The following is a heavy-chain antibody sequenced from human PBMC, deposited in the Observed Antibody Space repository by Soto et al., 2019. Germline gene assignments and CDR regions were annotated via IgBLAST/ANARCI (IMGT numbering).Heavy chain of an antibody. CDR1: GGSFSGYY. CDR3: ARGGIVVVPAARRLDY. V-gene: IGHV4-34*01. J-gene: IGHJ4*02. Sequence: PSETLSLTCAVYGGSFSGYYWSWIRQSPGKGLEWIGEINHSGSTNYNPSLKSRVTISVDTSKNQFSLKLSSVTAADTAVYYCARGGIVVVPAARRLDYWGQGTLVTVSS. CDR2: INHSGST. D-gene: IGHD2-2*01.